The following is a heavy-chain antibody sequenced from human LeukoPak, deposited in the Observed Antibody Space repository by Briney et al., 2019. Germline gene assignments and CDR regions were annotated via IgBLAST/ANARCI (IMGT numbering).Heavy chain of an antibody. CDR2: MNLKSGNT. CDR3: ARVTVYIDY. J-gene: IGHJ4*02. CDR1: GYTFTSYD. V-gene: IGHV1-8*01. Sequence: GASVKVSCKASGYTFTSYDINWVRQAPGQGVEWMGRMNLKSGNTEYTQTLQSRVTITRDTSTRTDYMWMSRLRYEDTAMYNSARVTVYIDYWGQGTLVTVSS.